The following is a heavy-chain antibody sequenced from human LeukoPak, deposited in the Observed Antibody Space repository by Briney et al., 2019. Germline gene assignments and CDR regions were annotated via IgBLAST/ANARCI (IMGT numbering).Heavy chain of an antibody. D-gene: IGHD2/OR15-2a*01. CDR1: GFTFSDYY. CDR3: ARDFRDRSMPIEY. CDR2: ISRSGSSI. V-gene: IGHV3-11*01. Sequence: GGYLRLSCAASGFTFSDYYMSWIRQAPGKGLEWLSYISRSGSSIHYAASVKGRFTISRDNAKNSLYLQMNSLRVEDTAVYYCARDFRDRSMPIEYWGQGTLVSVSS. J-gene: IGHJ4*02.